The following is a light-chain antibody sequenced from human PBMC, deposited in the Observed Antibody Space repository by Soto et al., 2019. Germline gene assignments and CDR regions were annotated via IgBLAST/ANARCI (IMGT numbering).Light chain of an antibody. J-gene: IGKJ4*01. V-gene: IGKV3-15*01. CDR1: QSVSGY. CDR2: DAS. Sequence: EIVMTQSPATLSVSPGERATLSCRASQSVSGYLAWYLQKPGQAPRLLIYDASTRATDIPTRFSGSGSGTEFTLTISSLQSEDFAVYYCQQYINWPLTFGGGTKVE. CDR3: QQYINWPLT.